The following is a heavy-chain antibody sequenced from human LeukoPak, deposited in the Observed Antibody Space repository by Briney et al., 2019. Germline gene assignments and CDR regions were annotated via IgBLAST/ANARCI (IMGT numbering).Heavy chain of an antibody. J-gene: IGHJ4*02. CDR1: GGSISSGDYY. CDR2: IYYSGST. Sequence: SQTLSLTCTVSGGSISSGDYYWSWIRQPPGKGLEWIGYIYYSGSTYYNPSLKSRVTISVDTSKNQFSLKLSSVTAADTAVYYCARELAYDSSGYYLRYFDYWGQGTLVTVSS. D-gene: IGHD3-22*01. CDR3: ARELAYDSSGYYLRYFDY. V-gene: IGHV4-30-4*01.